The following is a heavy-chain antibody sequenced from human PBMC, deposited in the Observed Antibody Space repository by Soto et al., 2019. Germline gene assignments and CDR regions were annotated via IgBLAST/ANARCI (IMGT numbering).Heavy chain of an antibody. CDR3: ARTGYYGSGKHNWFDP. J-gene: IGHJ5*02. CDR2: ISSSSSTI. D-gene: IGHD3-10*01. CDR1: GFTFSSYS. V-gene: IGHV3-48*01. Sequence: GGSLRLSCAASGFTFSSYSMNWVRQAPGKGLEWVSYISSSSSTIYYADSVKGRFTISRDNAKNSLYLQMSSLRAEDTAVYYCARTGYYGSGKHNWFDPWGQGTLVTVSS.